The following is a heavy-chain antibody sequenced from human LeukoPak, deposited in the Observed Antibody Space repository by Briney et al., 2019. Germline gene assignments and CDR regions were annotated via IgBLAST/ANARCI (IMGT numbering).Heavy chain of an antibody. J-gene: IGHJ5*02. CDR1: GYTFTSYG. V-gene: IGHV1-18*01. CDR2: ISAYNGKP. D-gene: IGHD4-17*01. CDR3: ARVTTVTRSPWSWGPKKIGQEVNWFDP. Sequence: ASVKVSCKASGYTFTSYGISWVRHAPGQGLEWMGWISAYNGKPNSAQKLQGRVTMTTDTSTSTAYMELRSLRSDDTAVYYCARVTTVTRSPWSWGPKKIGQEVNWFDPWGQGTLITVS.